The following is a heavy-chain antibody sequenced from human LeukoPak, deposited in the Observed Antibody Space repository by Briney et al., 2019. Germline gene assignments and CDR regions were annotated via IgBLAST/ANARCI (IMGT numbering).Heavy chain of an antibody. CDR2: ISGSGGST. Sequence: PGGSLRLSCAASGFTFSSYAMSWVRQAPGKGLEWVSAISGSGGSTYYADSVKGRFTISRDNSKNTLYLQMNSLRAEDTAVYYCASLINIVVVIAILLAWFDPWGQGTLVTVSS. CDR3: ASLINIVVVIAILLAWFDP. D-gene: IGHD2-21*01. CDR1: GFTFSSYA. V-gene: IGHV3-23*01. J-gene: IGHJ5*02.